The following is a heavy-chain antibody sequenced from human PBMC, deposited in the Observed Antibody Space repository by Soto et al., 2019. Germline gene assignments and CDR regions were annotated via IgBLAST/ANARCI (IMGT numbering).Heavy chain of an antibody. CDR1: PYTSSNYA. D-gene: IGHD1-26*01. Sequence: GYLRVSCAGSPYTSSNYAMAWVRQAPEKGLEWVSSIAGCGGNISYAVSVKCLFTTSRDNSKSTLFLQMDTLRADDTAIYYCAKKYYGTYPFDYWRQGTLVTVSS. V-gene: IGHV3-23*01. CDR2: IAGCGGNI. J-gene: IGHJ4*02. CDR3: AKKYYGTYPFDY.